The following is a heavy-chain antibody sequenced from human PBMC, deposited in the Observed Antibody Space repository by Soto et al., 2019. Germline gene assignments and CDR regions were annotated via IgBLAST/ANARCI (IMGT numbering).Heavy chain of an antibody. D-gene: IGHD1-26*01. CDR3: ARPATGWVKTYYYYGMDV. Sequence: QVQLVQSGAEVKKPGSSVKVSCKASGGTFSSYAISWVRQAPGQGLEWMGGIIPIFGTANYAQKFQGRVTITADESTSTAYMELSGLRSEDTAVYYCARPATGWVKTYYYYGMDVWGQGTTVTVSS. CDR1: GGTFSSYA. V-gene: IGHV1-69*01. CDR2: IIPIFGTA. J-gene: IGHJ6*02.